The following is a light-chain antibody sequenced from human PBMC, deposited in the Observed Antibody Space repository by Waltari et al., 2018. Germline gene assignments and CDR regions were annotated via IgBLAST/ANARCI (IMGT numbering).Light chain of an antibody. CDR3: MQGLQLPIT. CDR1: QSLLHSDGRTC. Sequence: IVMTHPPLPLSVTPEQPASIPCKSSQSLLHSDGRTCLFWYLQKPGQSPQLLIHEVSRRFSGVPERFSGSGSGTDFTLKIGRVEAEDVGVYYCMQGLQLPITFGQGTRLEIK. CDR2: EVS. J-gene: IGKJ5*01. V-gene: IGKV2-29*02.